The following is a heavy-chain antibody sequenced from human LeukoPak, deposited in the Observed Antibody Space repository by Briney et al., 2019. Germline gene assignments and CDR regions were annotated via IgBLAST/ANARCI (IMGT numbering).Heavy chain of an antibody. Sequence: GGSLRLSCAASGFTFSRYWMAWVRQAPGKGLEWVANIKQDGSEAVYVDSVRGRFTISRDNAKNSLYLQMNSLRAEDTAVYYCARASYGDTQTAYDYWGQGTLVTVSS. D-gene: IGHD4-17*01. J-gene: IGHJ4*02. CDR3: ARASYGDTQTAYDY. V-gene: IGHV3-7*03. CDR2: IKQDGSEA. CDR1: GFTFSRYW.